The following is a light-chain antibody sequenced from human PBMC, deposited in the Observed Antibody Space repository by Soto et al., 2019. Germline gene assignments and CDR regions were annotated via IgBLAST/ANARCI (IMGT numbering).Light chain of an antibody. CDR1: QSISSW. Sequence: DIQMTQSPSTLSASVGDRVTITCRASQSISSWLAWYQQKPGKAPKLLIYDASSLESRVPSRVSGSGSGTEFTLTISSLQPDDFATYYCEQYNSYSPSTFGQGAKVEIK. J-gene: IGKJ1*01. CDR3: EQYNSYSPST. CDR2: DAS. V-gene: IGKV1-5*01.